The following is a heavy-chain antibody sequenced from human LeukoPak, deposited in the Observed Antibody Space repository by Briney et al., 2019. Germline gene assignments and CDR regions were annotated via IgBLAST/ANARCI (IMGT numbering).Heavy chain of an antibody. V-gene: IGHV1-69*06. J-gene: IGHJ4*02. Sequence: ASVKVSCKASGGTFSSYAISWVRQAPGQGLEWMGGIIPIFGTANYAQKFQGRVTITADKSTSTAYMELSSLRSEDTAVYYCASLGGNYRTPYDGRNWGQGTLVTVSS. CDR2: IIPIFGTA. D-gene: IGHD4-23*01. CDR3: ASLGGNYRTPYDGRN. CDR1: GGTFSSYA.